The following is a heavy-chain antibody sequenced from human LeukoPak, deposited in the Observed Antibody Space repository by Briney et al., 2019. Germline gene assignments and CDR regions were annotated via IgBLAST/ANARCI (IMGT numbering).Heavy chain of an antibody. J-gene: IGHJ4*02. CDR3: ARGSWLRLPPDY. CDR2: ISHTGNT. Sequence: SETLSLTCSVSGYSIGSGYYWVWIRQSPGKGLQWIGTISHTGNTYYKSSLKSRVTISVDTSKNQFSLKLSSVTAADTAVYYCARGSWLRLPPDYWGQGTLVTVSS. D-gene: IGHD5-12*01. V-gene: IGHV4-38-2*02. CDR1: GYSIGSGYY.